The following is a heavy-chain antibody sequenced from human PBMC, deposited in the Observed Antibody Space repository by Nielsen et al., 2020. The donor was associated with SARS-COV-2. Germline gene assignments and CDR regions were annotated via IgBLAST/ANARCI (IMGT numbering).Heavy chain of an antibody. J-gene: IGHJ4*02. Sequence: SETLSLTCSVSGDSISGSDYYWTWIRQPPGKGLEWIGYIYYSGYTSYNPSLKSRVTISVDTSENQFSLELRSVTAADTAVYYCARQSRWLANFDYWGQGTLVTVSS. D-gene: IGHD6-19*01. CDR2: IYYSGYT. CDR3: ARQSRWLANFDY. V-gene: IGHV4-30-4*01. CDR1: GDSISGSDYY.